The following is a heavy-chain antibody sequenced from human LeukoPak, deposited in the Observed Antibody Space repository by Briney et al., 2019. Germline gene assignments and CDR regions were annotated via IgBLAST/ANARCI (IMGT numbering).Heavy chain of an antibody. J-gene: IGHJ4*02. D-gene: IGHD1-1*01. Sequence: GGSLRLSCAASGFTFSSYGMHWVRQAPGKGLEWVAVISYDGSNKYYADSVKGRFTISRGNSKNTLYLQMNSLRAEDTAVYYCAGSPRTGLWGQGTLVTVSS. CDR2: ISYDGSNK. CDR1: GFTFSSYG. V-gene: IGHV3-30*03. CDR3: AGSPRTGL.